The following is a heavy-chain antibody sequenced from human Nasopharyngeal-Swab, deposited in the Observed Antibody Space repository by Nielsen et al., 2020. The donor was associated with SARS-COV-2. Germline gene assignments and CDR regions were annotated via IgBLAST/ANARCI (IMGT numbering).Heavy chain of an antibody. V-gene: IGHV1-69*04. D-gene: IGHD2-2*01. CDR1: GGTFSSYA. CDR3: ARDLEDIVVVPAAMWGVDYYYYGMDV. J-gene: IGHJ6*02. Sequence: SVQVSCNASGGTFSSYAISWVRQAPGQGLVWMGRIIPILGIANYAQKFQGRVTMTRDTSISTAYMELSRLRSDDTAVYYCARDLEDIVVVPAAMWGVDYYYYGMDVWGQGTTVTVSS. CDR2: IIPILGIA.